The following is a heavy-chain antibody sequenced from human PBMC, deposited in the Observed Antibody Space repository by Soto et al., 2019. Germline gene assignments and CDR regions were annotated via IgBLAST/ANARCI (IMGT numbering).Heavy chain of an antibody. CDR2: IDYSGTA. CDR1: YGSISVSNVF. D-gene: IGHD4-4*01. Sequence: SETLSLTCTVSYGSISVSNVFWGWVRHPPGKGLEWIGNIDYSGTAYFNPSLGTRVTFPVDTSKNQFSLTLYSVTAADTAVYYCARTTGRPLDFWGQGILVTVSS. V-gene: IGHV4-39*01. J-gene: IGHJ4*02. CDR3: ARTTGRPLDF.